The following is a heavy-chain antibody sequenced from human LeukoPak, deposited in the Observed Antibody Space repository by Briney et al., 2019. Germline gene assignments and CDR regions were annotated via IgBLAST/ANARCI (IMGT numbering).Heavy chain of an antibody. D-gene: IGHD1-26*01. Sequence: PGGSLRLSCAASGFTLSSYSMHWVRQAPGKGLEYVSAINYNDGRTYYADSVKGRFTISRDNSKNTLYLQMGSLRAEDTAVYYCARVLSGSMNVWGIGTTVTVSS. CDR3: ARVLSGSMNV. V-gene: IGHV3-64*02. J-gene: IGHJ6*04. CDR1: GFTLSSYS. CDR2: INYNDGRT.